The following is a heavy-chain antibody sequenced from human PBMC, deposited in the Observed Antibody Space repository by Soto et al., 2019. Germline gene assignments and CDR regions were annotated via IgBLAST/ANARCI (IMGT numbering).Heavy chain of an antibody. J-gene: IGHJ3*02. CDR3: ASGAPLQIGYCSSTSCLDAFDI. D-gene: IGHD2-2*01. CDR2: INPNSGGT. V-gene: IGHV1-2*04. Sequence: ASVKVSCKASGYTFTGYYMHWVRQAPGQGLEWMGWINPNSGGTNYAQKFQGWVTMTRDTSISTAYMELGRLRSDDTAVYYCASGAPLQIGYCSSTSCLDAFDIWGQGTMVTVSS. CDR1: GYTFTGYY.